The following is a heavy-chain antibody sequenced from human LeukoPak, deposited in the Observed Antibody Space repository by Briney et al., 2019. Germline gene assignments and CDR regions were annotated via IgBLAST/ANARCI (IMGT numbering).Heavy chain of an antibody. J-gene: IGHJ4*02. CDR2: IYHSGST. V-gene: IGHV4-59*01. D-gene: IGHD3-22*01. CDR1: GGSISSYY. CDR3: ARHYYDNSGYFDY. Sequence: SETLSLTCTVSGGSISSYYWSWIRQLPGKGLEWIGYIYHSGSTNYKPSLKSRVTISVDTSNNQFSLKLSSVTAADTAVYYCARHYYDNSGYFDYWGQGTLVTVSS.